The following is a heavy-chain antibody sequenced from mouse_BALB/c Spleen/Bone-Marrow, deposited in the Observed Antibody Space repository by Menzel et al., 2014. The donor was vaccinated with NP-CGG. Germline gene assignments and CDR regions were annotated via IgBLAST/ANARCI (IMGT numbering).Heavy chain of an antibody. V-gene: IGHV3-6*02. Sequence: EVKLQESGPGLVKPSQSLSLTCSVTGYSIPSGYYWNWIQQFPGNRLEWMGYISYDGSNNYNPSLKNRIPITRDTSRNQFFLRLNSVTTEDTATYYCAIYGYDGGFAYWGQGTLVTVSA. J-gene: IGHJ3*01. D-gene: IGHD2-2*01. CDR3: AIYGYDGGFAY. CDR1: GYSIPSGYY. CDR2: ISYDGSN.